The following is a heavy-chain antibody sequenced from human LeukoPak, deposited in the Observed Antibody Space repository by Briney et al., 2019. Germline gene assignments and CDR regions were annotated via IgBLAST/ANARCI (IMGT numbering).Heavy chain of an antibody. CDR3: ARVGLRFLEWLLPGHFDY. V-gene: IGHV3-11*04. J-gene: IGHJ4*02. Sequence: GGSLRLSCAASGFTFSVYYMSWIRQAPGKGLEWVSYISSSGSTIYYADSVKGRFTISRDNAKNSLYLQMNSLRAEDTAVYYCARVGLRFLEWLLPGHFDYWGQGTLVTVSS. D-gene: IGHD3-3*01. CDR2: ISSSGSTI. CDR1: GFTFSVYY.